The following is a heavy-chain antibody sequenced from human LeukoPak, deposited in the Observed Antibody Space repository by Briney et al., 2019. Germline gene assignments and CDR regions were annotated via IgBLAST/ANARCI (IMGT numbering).Heavy chain of an antibody. V-gene: IGHV3-21*01. Sequence: GGSLRLSCAASGFTFSSYSMNWVRQAPGKGLEWVSSISSSSSYIYYADSVKGRFTISRDNAKNSLYLQMNSLRAEDTAVYHCASDINAGWLVPGGDYWGQGTLVTVSS. CDR1: GFTFSSYS. J-gene: IGHJ4*02. CDR2: ISSSSSYI. D-gene: IGHD6-19*01. CDR3: ASDINAGWLVPGGDY.